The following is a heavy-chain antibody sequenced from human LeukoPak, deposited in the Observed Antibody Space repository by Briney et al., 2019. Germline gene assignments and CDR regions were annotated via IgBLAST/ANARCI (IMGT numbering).Heavy chain of an antibody. Sequence: SGTLSLTCAVSGGSISSSNWWTWVRPPPGKGLEWIGEIFHSGSTNYNPSIESRVTISVDKSKNQFSLKLSSVTAADTAVYYCATKKVGTTKFDYWGQGTLVTVSS. J-gene: IGHJ4*02. CDR3: ATKKVGTTKFDY. CDR1: GGSISSSNW. CDR2: IFHSGST. D-gene: IGHD1-26*01. V-gene: IGHV4-4*02.